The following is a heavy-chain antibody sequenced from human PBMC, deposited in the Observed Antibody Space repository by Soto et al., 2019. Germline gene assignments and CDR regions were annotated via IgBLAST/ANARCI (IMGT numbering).Heavy chain of an antibody. CDR3: AKDRQLGSSLYYFDY. Sequence: GGSLRLSCAASGFTFSSYWMSWVRQAPGKGLEWVANIKQDGSEKYYVDSVKGRFTISRDNSKNTPYLQMNSLRGEDTAVYYCAKDRQLGSSLYYFDYWGQGTLGTVSS. J-gene: IGHJ4*02. CDR1: GFTFSSYW. CDR2: IKQDGSEK. V-gene: IGHV3-7*01. D-gene: IGHD5-18*01.